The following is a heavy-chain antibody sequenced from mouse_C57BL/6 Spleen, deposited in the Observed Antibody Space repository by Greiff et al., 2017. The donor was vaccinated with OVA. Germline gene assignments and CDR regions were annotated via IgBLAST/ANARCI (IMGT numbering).Heavy chain of an antibody. Sequence: QVQLKQSGAELVKPGASVKISCKASGYAFSSYWMNWVKQRPGKGLEWIGQIYPGDGDTNYNGKFKGKATLTADKSSSTAYMQLSSLTSEDSAVYFCARIYYGNYVFFFDYWGQGTTLTVSS. D-gene: IGHD2-1*01. V-gene: IGHV1-80*01. J-gene: IGHJ2*01. CDR1: GYAFSSYW. CDR3: ARIYYGNYVFFFDY. CDR2: IYPGDGDT.